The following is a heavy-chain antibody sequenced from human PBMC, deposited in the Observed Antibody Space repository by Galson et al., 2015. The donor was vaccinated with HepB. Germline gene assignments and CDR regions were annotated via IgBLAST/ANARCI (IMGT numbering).Heavy chain of an antibody. V-gene: IGHV5-51*01. CDR1: GYTFTAYW. J-gene: IGHJ6*02. CDR2: IYPGDSDT. CDR3: TRHSAYCGGDCYSLDV. Sequence: SGAEVKKPGDSLKISCKGSGYTFTAYWIGWVRQMPGKGLEWMGIIYPGDSDTRYSPSFQGQVTISADKSISTAYLQWSSLKASDTAMYYCTRHSAYCGGDCYSLDVWGQGTTVTVSS. D-gene: IGHD2-21*02.